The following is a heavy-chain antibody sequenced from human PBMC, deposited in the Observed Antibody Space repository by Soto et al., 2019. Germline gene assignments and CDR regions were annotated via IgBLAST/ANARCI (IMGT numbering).Heavy chain of an antibody. J-gene: IGHJ4*02. Sequence: EVQLLESGGGLVKPGGSLRLSCAASGFTFGSYSTSWVRQAPGKGLEWVSSISSSGTYKYYADSMKGRFTISRDNAKNSLFLQMNSLRAEDTAVYYCARGGSGNYFDYWGRGTLVTVSS. CDR2: ISSSGTYK. D-gene: IGHD2-15*01. CDR1: GFTFGSYS. CDR3: ARGGSGNYFDY. V-gene: IGHV3-21*01.